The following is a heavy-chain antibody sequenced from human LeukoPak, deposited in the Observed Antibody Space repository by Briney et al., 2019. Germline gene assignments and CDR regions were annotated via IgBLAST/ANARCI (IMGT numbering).Heavy chain of an antibody. J-gene: IGHJ4*02. CDR1: GYIFTYYY. Sequence: ASVKVSCKASGYIFTYYYLHWVRQAPGQGLEWMGWINPNSGGTNYAQKFQGRVTMTRDTSISTAYMELSRLRSDDTAVYYCARDYYDSSGYRDYWGQGTLVTVSS. CDR2: INPNSGGT. V-gene: IGHV1-2*02. D-gene: IGHD3-22*01. CDR3: ARDYYDSSGYRDY.